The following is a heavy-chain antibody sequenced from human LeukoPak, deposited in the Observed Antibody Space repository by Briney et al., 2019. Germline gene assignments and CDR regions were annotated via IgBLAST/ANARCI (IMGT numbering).Heavy chain of an antibody. D-gene: IGHD7-27*01. Sequence: GGSLRLSCAASGFTFSSYSMNWVRQAPGEGLEWVSYISSRSSTIYYADSVKGRFTISRDNATNSLYLQMNSLRAEDTAVYYCARKGGPLGPPFDNWGQGTLVTVSS. J-gene: IGHJ4*02. CDR2: ISSRSSTI. CDR3: ARKGGPLGPPFDN. V-gene: IGHV3-48*04. CDR1: GFTFSSYS.